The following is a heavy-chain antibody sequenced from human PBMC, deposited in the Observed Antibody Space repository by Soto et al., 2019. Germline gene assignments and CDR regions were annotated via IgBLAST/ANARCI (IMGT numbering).Heavy chain of an antibody. J-gene: IGHJ5*02. D-gene: IGHD3-3*01. Sequence: ASVKVSCKASGYTFTSYGISWVRQAPGQGLEWMGWISAYNGNTNYAQKLQGRVTMTTDTSTSTAYMELRSLRSDDTAVYYCARERSMTIFGVDTHNWFDPWGQGTLVTVYS. CDR2: ISAYNGNT. CDR3: ARERSMTIFGVDTHNWFDP. CDR1: GYTFTSYG. V-gene: IGHV1-18*01.